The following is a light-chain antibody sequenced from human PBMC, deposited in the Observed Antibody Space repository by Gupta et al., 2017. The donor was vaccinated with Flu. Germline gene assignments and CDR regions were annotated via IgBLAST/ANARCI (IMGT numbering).Light chain of an antibody. J-gene: IGKJ4*01. CDR2: KAS. CDR1: QSLTSW. V-gene: IGKV1-5*03. Sequence: DIQMTQSPSTLSAYVGDRVTITCRASQSLTSWLAWYPQKPGKAPKLLIYKASNLESGVPSRFSGSGSGTEFTLTISSLQPDDFATYYCQQYDSYSLTFGGGTKVEIK. CDR3: QQYDSYSLT.